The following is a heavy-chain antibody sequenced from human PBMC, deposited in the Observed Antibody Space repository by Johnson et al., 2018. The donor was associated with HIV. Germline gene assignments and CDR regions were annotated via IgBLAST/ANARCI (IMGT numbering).Heavy chain of an antibody. V-gene: IGHV3-33*06. CDR3: AKGGKYSSHRDDGFDV. Sequence: QVQLVESGGGVERPGGSLRLSCATSGFTFDDYGMHWVRQAPGKGLEWVAVIWYDGGNKYYADSVKGRFTISRDNSKNTVYLQMHSLRAEDTAVYYCAKGGKYSSHRDDGFDVWGQGTTVTVSS. J-gene: IGHJ3*01. CDR2: IWYDGGNK. CDR1: GFTFDDYG. D-gene: IGHD6-6*01.